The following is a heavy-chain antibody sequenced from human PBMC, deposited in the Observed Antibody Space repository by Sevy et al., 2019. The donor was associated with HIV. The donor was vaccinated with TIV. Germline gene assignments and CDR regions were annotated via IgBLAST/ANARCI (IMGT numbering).Heavy chain of an antibody. Sequence: GGSLRLSCEASGFTFGDYYMSWIRRAPGKGLEWLSYINSGGTSKYYADSVKGRFTVSRDNAKNSLYLHMNSLRADDTAVYSCATGVFCGGGSCYSYYAMDVWGQGTTVTVSS. CDR2: INSGGTSK. D-gene: IGHD2-15*01. V-gene: IGHV3-11*01. CDR1: GFTFGDYY. CDR3: ATGVFCGGGSCYSYYAMDV. J-gene: IGHJ6*02.